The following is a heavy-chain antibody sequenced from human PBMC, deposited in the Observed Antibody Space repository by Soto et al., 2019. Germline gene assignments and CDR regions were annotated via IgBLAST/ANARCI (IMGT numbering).Heavy chain of an antibody. Sequence: EVQLVESGGGLVQPGGSLRLSCAASGFTFSSYSMNWVRQAPGKGLEWVSYISSSSSYIYYADSVKGRFTISRDNAKNSLYLQMNSLRAEDTAVYYCARALGYSSSWGLSGWAHYYYYGMDVWGQGTTVTVSS. CDR1: GFTFSSYS. J-gene: IGHJ6*02. CDR3: ARALGYSSSWGLSGWAHYYYYGMDV. CDR2: ISSSSSYI. D-gene: IGHD6-13*01. V-gene: IGHV3-21*05.